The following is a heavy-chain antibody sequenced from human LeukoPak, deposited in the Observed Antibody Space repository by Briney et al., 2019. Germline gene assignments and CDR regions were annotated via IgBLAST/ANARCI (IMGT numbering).Heavy chain of an antibody. CDR3: AKDGGGAVVVAATRAFDI. CDR1: GFTFSSYG. J-gene: IGHJ3*02. D-gene: IGHD2-15*01. CDR2: ISYDGSNK. V-gene: IGHV3-30*18. Sequence: GGSLRLSCAASGFTFSSYGMHWVRQAPGKGLEWVAVISYDGSNKYYADSGKGRFTISRDNSKNTLYLQMNSLRAEDTAVYYCAKDGGGAVVVAATRAFDIWGQGTMVTVSS.